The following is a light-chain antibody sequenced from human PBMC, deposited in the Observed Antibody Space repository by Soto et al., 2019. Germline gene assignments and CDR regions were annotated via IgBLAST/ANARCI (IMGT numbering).Light chain of an antibody. CDR3: QQYGGSPIT. V-gene: IGKV3-20*01. CDR1: QSVSSY. CDR2: GAS. Sequence: EIVLTQSPATLSLSPGERANLSCRASQSVSSYLAWYQQKPGQAPRLLMSGASSRASGVPVRFSGSGSGTDFTLTISRLEPEDFALYYCQQYGGSPITFGLGTRLEI. J-gene: IGKJ5*01.